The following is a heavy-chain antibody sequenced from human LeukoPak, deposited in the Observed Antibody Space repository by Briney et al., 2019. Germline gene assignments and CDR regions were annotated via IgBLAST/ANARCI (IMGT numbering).Heavy chain of an antibody. J-gene: IGHJ4*02. D-gene: IGHD5-24*01. Sequence: PSETLSLTCAVYGGSFSGYYWSWIRHPPGKGLEWIGEINHSGSTNYNPSLKSRVTISVDTSKNQLSLKLSSVTAADTAVYYCASGMATITPFDYWGQGTLVTVSS. CDR1: GGSFSGYY. CDR2: INHSGST. CDR3: ASGMATITPFDY. V-gene: IGHV4-34*01.